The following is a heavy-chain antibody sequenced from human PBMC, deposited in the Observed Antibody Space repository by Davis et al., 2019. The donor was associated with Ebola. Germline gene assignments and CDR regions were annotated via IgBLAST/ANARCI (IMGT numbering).Heavy chain of an antibody. D-gene: IGHD2-15*01. CDR1: GFTFSGHN. J-gene: IGHJ5*02. V-gene: IGHV3-21*01. Sequence: GGPLRLSCAASGFTFSGHNLNWVRQAPGKGLEWVSSIISGGFHISYAYSVKGGFTITRDNAKNTLYLQMNSLGAEDTAGYYCARDLLKSSGGSESPFDPWGQGTLVTVSS. CDR3: ARDLLKSSGGSESPFDP. CDR2: IISGGFHI.